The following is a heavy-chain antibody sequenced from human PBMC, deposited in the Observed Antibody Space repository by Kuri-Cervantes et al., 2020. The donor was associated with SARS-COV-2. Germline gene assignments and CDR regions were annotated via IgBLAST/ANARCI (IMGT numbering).Heavy chain of an antibody. CDR2: INPSSGGT. J-gene: IGHJ4*02. V-gene: IGHV1-2*06. Sequence: SVKVSCKASGYTFTGYYMHWVRQAPGQGLEWMGRINPSSGGTNYAQRFQGRVTMTRDTSISTAYMELCRLRSDDTAVYYCARDRPYSSSWYPGYWGQGTLVTVSS. D-gene: IGHD6-13*01. CDR3: ARDRPYSSSWYPGY. CDR1: GYTFTGYY.